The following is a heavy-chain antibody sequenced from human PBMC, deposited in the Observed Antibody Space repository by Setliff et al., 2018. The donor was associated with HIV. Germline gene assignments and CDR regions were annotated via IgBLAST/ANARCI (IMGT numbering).Heavy chain of an antibody. J-gene: IGHJ4*02. CDR3: AKAPLTIVATGGEDC. CDR2: ISWNSGSI. V-gene: IGHV3-9*01. CDR1: GFTFDDYA. D-gene: IGHD6-13*01. Sequence: GGSLRLSCAASGFTFDDYAMHWVRQAPGKGLEWVSGISWNSGSIGYADSVKGRFTISRDNAKNSLYLQMNSLRAEDTVVYYCAKAPLTIVATGGEDCWGQGTLVTVSS.